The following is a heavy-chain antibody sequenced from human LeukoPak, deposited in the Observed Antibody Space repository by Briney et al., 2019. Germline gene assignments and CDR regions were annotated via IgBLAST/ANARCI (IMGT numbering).Heavy chain of an antibody. J-gene: IGHJ3*02. D-gene: IGHD2-15*01. CDR2: INHSGST. V-gene: IGHV4-34*01. CDR3: ARYGRRGLLDALDI. Sequence: SETLSLTCAVSGGSFSGYYWSWIRQPPGKGLEWMGEINHSGSTNYNPSLKSRVTNSVDTSKNQFSLKLTSLTAADTAVYYCARYGRRGLLDALDIWGQGTMTVSS. CDR1: GGSFSGYY.